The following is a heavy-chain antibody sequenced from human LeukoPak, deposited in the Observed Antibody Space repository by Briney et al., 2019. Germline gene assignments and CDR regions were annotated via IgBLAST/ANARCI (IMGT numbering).Heavy chain of an antibody. Sequence: GESLKISCKGSGYNFASYWIAWVRQMPGKGLEWMGVIYPGDSDTRDSPSFQGQVTISADKSTSTAYLQWSSLKASDTAMYYCARLGRGYSDYDSFYFDYWGQGTLVTVSS. CDR3: ARLGRGYSDYDSFYFDY. V-gene: IGHV5-51*01. D-gene: IGHD5-12*01. CDR2: IYPGDSDT. J-gene: IGHJ4*02. CDR1: GYNFASYW.